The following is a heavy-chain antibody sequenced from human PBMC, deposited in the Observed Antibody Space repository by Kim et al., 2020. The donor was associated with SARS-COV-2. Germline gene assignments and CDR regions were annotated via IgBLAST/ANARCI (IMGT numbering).Heavy chain of an antibody. Sequence: GGSLRLSCEASGFTFDNYWMHWVRQAPGKGLIWVSQIDSAGRSTNYADSVKGRFTISRDNAKNTLSLQMNGLRAEDTAVYFCARGGPGWGYFADYWGQGT. CDR2: IDSAGRST. V-gene: IGHV3-74*01. D-gene: IGHD3-16*01. J-gene: IGHJ4*02. CDR3: ARGGPGWGYFADY. CDR1: GFTFDNYW.